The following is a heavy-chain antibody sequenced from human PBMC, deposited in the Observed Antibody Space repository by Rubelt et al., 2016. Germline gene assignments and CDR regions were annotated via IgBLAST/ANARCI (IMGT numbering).Heavy chain of an antibody. J-gene: IGHJ6*02. Sequence: QVQLVQSGAEVKKPGASVKVSCKASGYTFTNYGISWVRQAPGQGLEWMGWISAYNDHTNYAQKFQGRVTMTTDTSTSTAYMELSSLGSEDTAVYYCAADSGYGPSMDVWGQGTTVTVSS. V-gene: IGHV1-18*01. CDR1: GYTFTNYG. CDR3: AADSGYGPSMDV. D-gene: IGHD5-12*01. CDR2: ISAYNDHT.